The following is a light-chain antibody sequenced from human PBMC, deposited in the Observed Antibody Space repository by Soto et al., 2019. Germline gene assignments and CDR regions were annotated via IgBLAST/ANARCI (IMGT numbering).Light chain of an antibody. V-gene: IGLV2-14*01. CDR3: SSYTSSSTLYV. Sequence: QSVLTQPASVSGSPGQSITISCTGTSSDVGGYNYVSWYQQHPDKAPKLMIYDVSTRPSGVSNRFSGSKSGNTASLTISGLQAEDEADYYCSSYTSSSTLYVFGTGTKLTVL. J-gene: IGLJ1*01. CDR1: SSDVGGYNY. CDR2: DVS.